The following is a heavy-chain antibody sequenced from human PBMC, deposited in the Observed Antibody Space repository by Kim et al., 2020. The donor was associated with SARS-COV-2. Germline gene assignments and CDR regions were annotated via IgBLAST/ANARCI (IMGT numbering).Heavy chain of an antibody. V-gene: IGHV3-30*15. CDR2: T. CDR3: ARETGSHFDY. Sequence: TYYVDSVRGRFTISRDNSKNTLYLQMSSLRAEDTAVYYCARETGSHFDYWGQGTLVTVSS. D-gene: IGHD1-26*01. J-gene: IGHJ4*02.